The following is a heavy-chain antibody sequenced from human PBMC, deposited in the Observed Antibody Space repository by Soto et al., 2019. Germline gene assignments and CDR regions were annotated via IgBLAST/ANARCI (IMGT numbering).Heavy chain of an antibody. CDR1: GYSFDTYW. CDR2: IFPGDSET. J-gene: IGHJ6*02. D-gene: IGHD2-15*01. Sequence: GESLKISCKGSGYSFDTYWIGWVGQMPGKGLEWMGIIFPGDSETRYSPSFQGQVTLSADKSIRTAYLQWSSLKASATAMYYCARLGACIGGSCYPRSFYYYGIDVWAQGTTVTVSS. CDR3: ARLGACIGGSCYPRSFYYYGIDV. V-gene: IGHV5-51*01.